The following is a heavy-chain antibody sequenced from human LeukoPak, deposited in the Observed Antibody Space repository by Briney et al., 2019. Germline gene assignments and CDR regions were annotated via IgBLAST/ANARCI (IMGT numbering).Heavy chain of an antibody. CDR3: ARDVYGSHYYSFDF. CDR2: INPNRGGT. D-gene: IGHD3-10*01. J-gene: IGHJ4*02. V-gene: IGHV1-2*02. Sequence: ASVKVSCKASEYTFTGYYIYWVRQAPGQGLEWMGWINPNRGGTNYAQKFQGRVTMTRDTSSNTVNMELSRLTSDDTAVYYCARDVYGSHYYSFDFWGQGTPVTVSS. CDR1: EYTFTGYY.